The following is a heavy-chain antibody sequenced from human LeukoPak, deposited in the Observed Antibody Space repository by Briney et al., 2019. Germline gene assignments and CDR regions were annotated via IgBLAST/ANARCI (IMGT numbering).Heavy chain of an antibody. CDR3: ARGIDQGIAAAGTDYYYYMDV. CDR1: GGTFRSYA. Sequence: SVKVSCKASGGTFRSYAISWVRQAPGQGLEWMGRIIPIFGTANYAQKFQGRVTITPDESTSTAYMELSSLRSEDTAVYYCARGIDQGIAAAGTDYYYYMDVWGKGATVTVSS. D-gene: IGHD6-13*01. J-gene: IGHJ6*03. V-gene: IGHV1-69*13. CDR2: IIPIFGTA.